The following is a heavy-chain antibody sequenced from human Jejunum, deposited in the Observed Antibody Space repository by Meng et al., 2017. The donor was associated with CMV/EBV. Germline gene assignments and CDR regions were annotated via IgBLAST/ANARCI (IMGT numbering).Heavy chain of an antibody. V-gene: IGHV7-4-1*02. D-gene: IGHD5-24*01. J-gene: IGHJ4*02. CDR3: ARDSPLDGYSLLDY. Sequence: QVRLVQSGSELKQPAASVKDSCRPSGYTFTSYAINWVRQAPGQGPDWMGWIDPNTGNPTYDQGFTGRFVFSLDTSVSTAYLQINSLRADDTAVYYCARDSPLDGYSLLDYWGQGPLVTVSS. CDR2: IDPNTGNP. CDR1: GYTFTSYA.